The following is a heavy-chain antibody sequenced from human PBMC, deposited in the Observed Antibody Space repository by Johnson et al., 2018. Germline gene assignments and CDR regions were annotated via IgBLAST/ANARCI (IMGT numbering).Heavy chain of an antibody. CDR1: GFSFRSYW. V-gene: IGHV3-7*01. CDR3: AREGYYDNKGKYLDDAFDI. D-gene: IGHD3-16*01. J-gene: IGHJ3*02. Sequence: VQLVESGGGLVQPGGSLRLSCAASGFSFRSYWMSWVRQAPGKGLEWVANIKEDGSEEHYVDSVKGRFTISRDNGKNTLYLKMNNRRAEDTAVYHCAREGYYDNKGKYLDDAFDIGGQGTMVTVSS. CDR2: IKEDGSEE.